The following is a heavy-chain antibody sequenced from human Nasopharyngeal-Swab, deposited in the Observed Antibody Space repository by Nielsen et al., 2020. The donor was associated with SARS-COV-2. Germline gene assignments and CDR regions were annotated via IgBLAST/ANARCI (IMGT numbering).Heavy chain of an antibody. Sequence: WVRQAPGQGLEWMGIINPSGGSTSYAQKFQGRVTMTRNTSISTAYMELSSLRSEDTAVYYCAREGPYDSSGYYFNDAFDIWGQGTMVTVSS. J-gene: IGHJ3*02. D-gene: IGHD3-22*01. CDR2: INPSGGST. CDR3: AREGPYDSSGYYFNDAFDI. V-gene: IGHV1-46*01.